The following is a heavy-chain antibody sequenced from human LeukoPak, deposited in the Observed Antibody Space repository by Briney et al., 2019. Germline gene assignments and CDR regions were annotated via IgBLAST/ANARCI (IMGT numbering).Heavy chain of an antibody. CDR1: RFTFSSYS. J-gene: IGHJ4*02. CDR2: ISSSSSYI. CDR3: ARAGRAFDY. V-gene: IGHV3-21*01. Sequence: GGSLRLSCAASRFTFSSYSMNWVRPAPGKGLEWVSSISSSSSYIYYADSVKGRLTISRDNAKNSLYLQMNSLRAEDTAVNYCARAGRAFDYWGQGTLVTVSS.